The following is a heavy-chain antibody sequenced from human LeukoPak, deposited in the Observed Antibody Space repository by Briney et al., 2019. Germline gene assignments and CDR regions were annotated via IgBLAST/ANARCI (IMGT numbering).Heavy chain of an antibody. CDR1: RFTLSNAW. V-gene: IGHV3-15*01. CDR3: TNSGYHDY. CDR2: IKSKTDGGTT. J-gene: IGHJ4*02. D-gene: IGHD3-22*01. Sequence: KTGGSLRLSCAGSRFTLSNAWMSSVRQAPGKGLEWVVGIKSKTDGGTTDYAAPVEGRFTISRDDSKNTLYLQMYSLKTEDTGVYYCTNSGYHDYSGQGTVVTVSS.